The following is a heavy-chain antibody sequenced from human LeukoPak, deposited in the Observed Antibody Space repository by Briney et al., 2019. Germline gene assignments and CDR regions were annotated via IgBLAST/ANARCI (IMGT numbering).Heavy chain of an antibody. CDR2: INPSGGRT. D-gene: IGHD3-22*01. Sequence: ASVKVSCKASGYTFTSYYMHWVRQAPGQGLEWMGIINPSGGRTSYAQKFQGRVTMTRETSTRKVYMEMSSLRSEDTAVYYCARVVYDYDSSGYYYYFDYWGQGTLVTVSS. V-gene: IGHV1-46*01. CDR1: GYTFTSYY. J-gene: IGHJ4*02. CDR3: ARVVYDYDSSGYYYYFDY.